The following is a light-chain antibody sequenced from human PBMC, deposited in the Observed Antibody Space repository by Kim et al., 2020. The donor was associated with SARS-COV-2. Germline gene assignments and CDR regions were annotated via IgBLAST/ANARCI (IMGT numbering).Light chain of an antibody. CDR2: GAS. V-gene: IGKV3-20*01. J-gene: IGKJ2*01. Sequence: GPLSLSPGDRATLSCRASENLSTRYLAWYQQKPGQAPTLVIYGASIRSAGIPDRFSGSGSGADFTLTITRVEPEDFAVYYCQSYETFGQGTKLEI. CDR3: QSYET. CDR1: ENLSTRY.